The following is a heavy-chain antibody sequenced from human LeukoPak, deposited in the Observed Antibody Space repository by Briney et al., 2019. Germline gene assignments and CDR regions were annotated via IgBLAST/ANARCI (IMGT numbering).Heavy chain of an antibody. V-gene: IGHV1-46*01. CDR3: ARGAVEMAAYYFDY. Sequence: ASVKVSCKASGYTFTSYDINWVRQAPGQGLEWMGIINPSGGSTSYAQKFQGRVTMTRDMSMSTVYMELSSLRSEDTAVYYCARGAVEMAAYYFDYWGQGTLVTVSS. J-gene: IGHJ4*02. D-gene: IGHD5-24*01. CDR1: GYTFTSYD. CDR2: INPSGGST.